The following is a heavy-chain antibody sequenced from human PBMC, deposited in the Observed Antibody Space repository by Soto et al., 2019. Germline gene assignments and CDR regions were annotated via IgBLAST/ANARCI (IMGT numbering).Heavy chain of an antibody. D-gene: IGHD3-3*01. CDR2: ISYDGSNK. CDR1: GFTFSSYA. V-gene: IGHV3-30-3*01. Sequence: PGGSLRLSCAASGFTFSSYAMHWVRQAPGKGLEWVTIISYDGSNKYYADSVKGRFTISRDNSKNTLYLQMNSLRAEDTAVYYCARGGLRFLEWLACGMDVWGQGTTVNVSS. J-gene: IGHJ6*02. CDR3: ARGGLRFLEWLACGMDV.